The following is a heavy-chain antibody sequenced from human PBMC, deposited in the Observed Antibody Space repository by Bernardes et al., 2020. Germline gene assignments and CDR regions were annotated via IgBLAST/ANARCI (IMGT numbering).Heavy chain of an antibody. CDR2: MFSGGRT. CDR1: GFMVHTDY. J-gene: IGHJ4*02. Sequence: GGSLRLSCAASGFMVHTDYMSWVRQAPGKGLEWVSIMFSGGRTYYADSVKGRFSVSRDSSKNTLLLQMDTLRVDDTAVYYCARGSSLDSWGQGTLVTVSS. CDR3: ARGSSLDS. D-gene: IGHD1-26*01. V-gene: IGHV3-53*01.